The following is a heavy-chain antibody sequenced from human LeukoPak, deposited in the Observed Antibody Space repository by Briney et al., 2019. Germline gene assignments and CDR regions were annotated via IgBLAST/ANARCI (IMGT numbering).Heavy chain of an antibody. CDR3: ARGQLVALRDY. CDR2: INTNTGNP. D-gene: IGHD6-13*01. Sequence: ASVKVSCKASGGTFSSYAITWVRQAPGQGLEWMGWINTNTGNPTYAQGFTGRFVFSLDTSVSTAYLQISSLKAEDTAVYYCARGQLVALRDYWGQGTLVTVSS. J-gene: IGHJ4*02. V-gene: IGHV7-4-1*02. CDR1: GGTFSSYA.